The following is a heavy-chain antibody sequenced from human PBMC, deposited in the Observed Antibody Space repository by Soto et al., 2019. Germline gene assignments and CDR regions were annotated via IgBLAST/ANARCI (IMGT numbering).Heavy chain of an antibody. J-gene: IGHJ3*01. CDR2: IIPIFGTA. D-gene: IGHD3-10*01. CDR3: AGSFKYGSGTFDALDV. V-gene: IGHV1-69*01. Sequence: QVLLVQSGTEVKKPGSSVKVSCQASGGTSNDYALTWVRQAPGQGLEWMGGIIPIFGTANYAQRFQGRVSITADESSSTAYMELSSLKSEDTAVYYCAGSFKYGSGTFDALDVWGHGTMVMVSS. CDR1: GGTSNDYA.